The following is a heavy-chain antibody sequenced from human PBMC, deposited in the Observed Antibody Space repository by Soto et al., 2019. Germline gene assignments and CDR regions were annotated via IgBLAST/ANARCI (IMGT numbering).Heavy chain of an antibody. CDR1: GGTFSSHA. CDR2: IIPMFGTP. V-gene: IGHV1-69*01. Sequence: QVQLVQSGAEVKKPGSSVRVSCKASGGTFSSHAFTWVRQAPGQGLEWMGGIIPMFGTPNYAQKFQGRLTITAESGTSYMEVRSLRAEDTAVVFCARDRDVGDGYSFGSGDLGGQGTLVTVSS. J-gene: IGHJ5*02. D-gene: IGHD1-26*01. CDR3: ARDRDVGDGYSFGSGDL.